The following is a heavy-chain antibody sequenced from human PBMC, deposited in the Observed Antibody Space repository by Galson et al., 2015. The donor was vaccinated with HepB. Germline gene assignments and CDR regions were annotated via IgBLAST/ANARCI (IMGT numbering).Heavy chain of an antibody. Sequence: SLRLSCAASGFTFSSYSMNWVRQAPGKGLEWVSYISSSSSTIYYADSVKGRFTISRDNAKNSLYLQMNSLRDEDTAVYYCASSHYYGSGSYYRPFDYWGQGTLVTVSS. D-gene: IGHD3-10*01. J-gene: IGHJ4*02. CDR1: GFTFSSYS. CDR2: ISSSSSTI. CDR3: ASSHYYGSGSYYRPFDY. V-gene: IGHV3-48*02.